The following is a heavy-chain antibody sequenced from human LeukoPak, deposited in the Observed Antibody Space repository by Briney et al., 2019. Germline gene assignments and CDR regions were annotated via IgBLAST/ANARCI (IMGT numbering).Heavy chain of an antibody. CDR3: ARPRADFWSGYYAFDI. D-gene: IGHD3-3*01. CDR2: IYYSGST. J-gene: IGHJ3*02. CDR1: GGSISSSSYY. V-gene: IGHV4-39*01. Sequence: SETLSLTCTVSGGSISSSSYYWGWIRQPPGKGLEWIGSIYYSGSTYYNPSLKSRVTISVDTSKNQFSLKLSSVTAADTAVYYCARPRADFWSGYYAFDIWGQGTMVTVSS.